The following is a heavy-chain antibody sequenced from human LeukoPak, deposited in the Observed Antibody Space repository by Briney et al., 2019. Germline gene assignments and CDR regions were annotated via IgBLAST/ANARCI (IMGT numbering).Heavy chain of an antibody. D-gene: IGHD6-19*01. CDR1: GGSISSRSYY. J-gene: IGHJ5*02. CDR2: IYYSEST. Sequence: SETLSLTCTVSGGSISSRSYYWGWIRLPPGKGLEWIGSIYYSESTSYNPSLKSRVTISGDTSKNQFSLKLSSVTAADTAVYYCAREGIAVAGNWVDPWGQGTLVTVSS. CDR3: AREGIAVAGNWVDP. V-gene: IGHV4-39*07.